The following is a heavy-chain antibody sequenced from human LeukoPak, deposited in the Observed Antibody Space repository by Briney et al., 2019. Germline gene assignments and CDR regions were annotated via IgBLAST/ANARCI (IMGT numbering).Heavy chain of an antibody. CDR1: GFTFNTYT. V-gene: IGHV3-48*01. CDR3: VRDRNWAFDY. Sequence: GGSLRLSCAASGFTFNTYTMNWIRQAPGKGLEWVSFIGTKSKTIYYADSVKGRFTISRDNAKNSLYLQMNSLRAEDTALYYCVRDRNWAFDYWGQGTLVTVSS. J-gene: IGHJ4*02. D-gene: IGHD7-27*01. CDR2: IGTKSKTI.